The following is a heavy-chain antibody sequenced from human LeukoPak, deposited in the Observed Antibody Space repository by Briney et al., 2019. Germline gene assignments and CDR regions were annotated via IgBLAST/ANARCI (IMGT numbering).Heavy chain of an antibody. CDR3: ARFYYGDCYFDY. Sequence: SEILSLTCTVSGGSISSGGYYWSWIRQHPGRGLEWIGYIYYSGSTYYNPSLKSRVTISVDTSKNQFSLKLSSVTAADTAVYYCARFYYGDCYFDYWGQGTLVTVSS. V-gene: IGHV4-31*03. CDR2: IYYSGST. CDR1: GGSISSGGYY. J-gene: IGHJ4*02. D-gene: IGHD4-17*01.